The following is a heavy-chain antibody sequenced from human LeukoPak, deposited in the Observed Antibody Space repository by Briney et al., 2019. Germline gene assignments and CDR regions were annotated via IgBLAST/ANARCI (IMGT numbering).Heavy chain of an antibody. J-gene: IGHJ3*02. CDR1: GFTFSSYA. D-gene: IGHD1-26*01. CDR3: AKDSSGSYFPDAFDI. CDR2: ISGSGGST. Sequence: GGSLRLSCAASGFTFSSYAMSLVRQAPGKGLEWVSAISGSGGSTYYADSVKGRFTISRDNSKNTLYLQMNSLRAEDTAVYYCAKDSSGSYFPDAFDIWGQGTMVTVSS. V-gene: IGHV3-23*01.